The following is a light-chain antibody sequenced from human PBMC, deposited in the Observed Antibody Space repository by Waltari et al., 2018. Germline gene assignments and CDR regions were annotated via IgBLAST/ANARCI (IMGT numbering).Light chain of an antibody. V-gene: IGLV2-11*01. CDR1: SSDIGGYNY. Sequence: QAALTQPPSVSGSPGQSVTISCTGTSSDIGGYNYVSWYQQHPDKAPKLMIYDVSKRPSGVSDRFSGSKSGNTASLTISGLQAEDEADYYCSSYAGSNTLLFGGGTRLTVL. J-gene: IGLJ2*01. CDR2: DVS. CDR3: SSYAGSNTLL.